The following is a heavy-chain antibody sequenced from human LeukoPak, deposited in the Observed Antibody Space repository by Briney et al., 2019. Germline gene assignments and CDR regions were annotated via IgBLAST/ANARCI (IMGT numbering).Heavy chain of an antibody. Sequence: ASVKVSCKASGYTFTSYYMHWVRQAPGQGLEWMGLINPTGGSTGYAQKFQGRVTMTRDMSTSTDYMELSSLRSEDTAIYYCARDNSVGDNAWCFDPWGQGTLVTVS. CDR1: GYTFTSYY. D-gene: IGHD1-26*01. CDR3: ARDNSVGDNAWCFDP. V-gene: IGHV1-46*01. J-gene: IGHJ5*02. CDR2: INPTGGST.